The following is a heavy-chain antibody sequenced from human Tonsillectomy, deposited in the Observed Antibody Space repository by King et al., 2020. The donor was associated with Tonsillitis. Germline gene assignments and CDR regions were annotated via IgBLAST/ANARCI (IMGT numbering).Heavy chain of an antibody. CDR1: GFTFSSYA. J-gene: IGHJ6*02. Sequence: VQLVESGGGLVQRGGSLRLSCAASGFTFSSYAMSWVRQAPGKGLEWVSAISGSGGSTYYADSVKGRFTISRDNSKNTLYLQMNSLRAEDTAVYYCAKDYFRSSSYYYGMDVWGQGTTVTVSS. CDR2: ISGSGGST. V-gene: IGHV3-23*04. CDR3: AKDYFRSSSYYYGMDV. D-gene: IGHD2/OR15-2a*01.